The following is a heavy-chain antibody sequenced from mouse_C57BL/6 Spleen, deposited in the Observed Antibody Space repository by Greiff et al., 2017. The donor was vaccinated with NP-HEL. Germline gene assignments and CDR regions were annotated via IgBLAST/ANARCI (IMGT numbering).Heavy chain of an antibody. Sequence: EVQLQQSGPELVKPGASVKISCKASGYTFTDYYMNWVKQSHGKSLEWIGDINPNNGGTSYNQKFKGKATLTVDKSSSTAYMELRSLTSEDSAVYYCARGAGTFYYFDYWGQGTTLTVSS. V-gene: IGHV1-26*01. J-gene: IGHJ2*01. CDR2: INPNNGGT. CDR3: ARGAGTFYYFDY. CDR1: GYTFTDYY.